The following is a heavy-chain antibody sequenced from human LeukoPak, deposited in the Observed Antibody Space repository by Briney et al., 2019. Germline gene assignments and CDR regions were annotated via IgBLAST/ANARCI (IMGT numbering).Heavy chain of an antibody. CDR2: IYHSGST. CDR1: GGSISGYY. J-gene: IGHJ2*01. Sequence: SETLSLTCTVSGGSISGYYWTWIRQPPGKGLEWIGYIYHSGSTYYNPSLKSRVTISVDRSKNQFSLKLSSVTAADTAVYYCASDLRGYFDLWGRGTLVTVSS. CDR3: ASDLRGYFDL. V-gene: IGHV4-30-2*01.